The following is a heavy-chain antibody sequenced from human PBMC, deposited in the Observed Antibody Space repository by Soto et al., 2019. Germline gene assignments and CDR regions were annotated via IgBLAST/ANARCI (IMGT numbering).Heavy chain of an antibody. Sequence: QVQLQQWGAGLLKPSETLSLTCAVYGGSFSGYYWSWIRQPPGKGLEWIGEINHSGSTNYNPSLKSRVTISVGTSKNQFSLKLSSVTAADTAVYYCASLPPVKTRYYYYGMDVWGQGTTVTVSS. D-gene: IGHD4-17*01. CDR2: INHSGST. V-gene: IGHV4-34*01. CDR1: GGSFSGYY. J-gene: IGHJ6*02. CDR3: ASLPPVKTRYYYYGMDV.